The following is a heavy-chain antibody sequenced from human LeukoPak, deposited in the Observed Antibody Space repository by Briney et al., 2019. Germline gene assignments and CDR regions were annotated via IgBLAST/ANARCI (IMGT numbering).Heavy chain of an antibody. V-gene: IGHV3-23*01. CDR3: ATKTPVNFPYDY. J-gene: IGHJ4*02. CDR1: GFTFTSAP. CDR2: SGTDGDT. Sequence: PGGSLRLSCVLSGFTFTSAPMNWVREAPGKGLEWGSTSGTDGDTHYADSVKGRFPNSRDNSTNTVHLQMPSLRVQDPAVYYCATKTPVNFPYDYGAQGTRVIVSP.